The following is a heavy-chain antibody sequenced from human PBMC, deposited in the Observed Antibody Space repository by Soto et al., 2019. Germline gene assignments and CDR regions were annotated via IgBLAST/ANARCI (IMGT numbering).Heavy chain of an antibody. Sequence: LRLSCAASGFTFSDYYMSWIRQAPGKGLEWVSYISSSSSYTNYADSVKGRFTISRDNAKNSLYLQMNSLRAEDTAVYYCATVRWKSRNFDYWGQGTLVTVSS. CDR1: GFTFSDYY. D-gene: IGHD1-1*01. V-gene: IGHV3-11*06. J-gene: IGHJ4*02. CDR3: ATVRWKSRNFDY. CDR2: ISSSSSYT.